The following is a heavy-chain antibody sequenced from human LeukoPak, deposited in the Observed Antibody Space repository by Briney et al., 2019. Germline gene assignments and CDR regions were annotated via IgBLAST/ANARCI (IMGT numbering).Heavy chain of an antibody. V-gene: IGHV3-23*01. D-gene: IGHD6-19*01. CDR3: ARGFLGGTDQYFDS. Sequence: GGSLRLSCAASGFTFSTYAMNWVRQAPAKGLEWVSTIGGGGPTTDYADSVKDRLTISRDNSKNTLYLQMNSLRAEDTAVYFCARGFLGGTDQYFDSWGQGTLVTVSS. CDR2: IGGGGPTT. CDR1: GFTFSTYA. J-gene: IGHJ4*02.